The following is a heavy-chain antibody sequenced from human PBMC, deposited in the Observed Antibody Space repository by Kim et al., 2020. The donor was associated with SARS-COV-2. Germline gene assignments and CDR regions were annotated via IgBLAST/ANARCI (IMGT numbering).Heavy chain of an antibody. J-gene: IGHJ4*01. D-gene: IGHD3-9*01. CDR3: AKDAQRYFDWLLPIELD. CDR2: ISYDGSNK. V-gene: IGHV3-30*18. Sequence: GGSLRLSCAASGFTFSSYGMHWVRQAPGKGLEWVAVISYDGSNKYYADSVKGRFTISRDNSKNTLYLQMNSLRAEDTAVYYCAKDAQRYFDWLLPIELD. CDR1: GFTFSSYG.